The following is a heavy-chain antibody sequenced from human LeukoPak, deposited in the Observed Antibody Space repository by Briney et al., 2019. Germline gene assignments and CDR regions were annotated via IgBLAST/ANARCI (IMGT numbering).Heavy chain of an antibody. D-gene: IGHD6-19*01. Sequence: GGSLRLSCAASGFTFSSYWMSWVRQAPGKGLEWVANIKQDGSEKCYVDSVKGRFTISRDNAKNSLYLQMNSLRAEDTAVYYCAFSSGWYEGAFDIWGQGTMVTVSS. CDR3: AFSSGWYEGAFDI. J-gene: IGHJ3*02. CDR2: IKQDGSEK. CDR1: GFTFSSYW. V-gene: IGHV3-7*01.